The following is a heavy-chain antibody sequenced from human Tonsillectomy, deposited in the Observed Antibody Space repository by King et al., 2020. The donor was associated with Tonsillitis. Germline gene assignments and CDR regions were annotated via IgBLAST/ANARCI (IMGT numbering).Heavy chain of an antibody. CDR3: TTSYYYDSSGYYDYYYGIDV. CDR1: GFTFSNAW. CDR2: IKSKTDGGTT. J-gene: IGHJ6*02. Sequence: VQLVESGGGLVKPGGSLRLSCAASGFTFSNAWMSLVRQAPGKGLEWVGRIKSKTDGGTTDYAAPVKGRFTISSDDSKNTLYLQMNLLKTEDTAVYYCTTSYYYDSSGYYDYYYGIDVWGQGTTVTVSS. V-gene: IGHV3-15*01. D-gene: IGHD3-22*01.